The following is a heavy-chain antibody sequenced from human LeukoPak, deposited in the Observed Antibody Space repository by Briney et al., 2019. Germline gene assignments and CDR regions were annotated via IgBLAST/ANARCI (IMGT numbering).Heavy chain of an antibody. V-gene: IGHV3-9*01. J-gene: IGHJ3*02. D-gene: IGHD2-2*01. CDR2: ISWNSGSI. CDR1: GFTFDDYA. CDR3: AKDMAGGYCSSTSCLDAFDI. Sequence: GGSLRLSCAASGFTFDDYAMHWVRQAPGKGLEWVSGISWNSGSIGYADSVKGRFTISRDNAKNSLYLQMNSLRAEDTALYYCAKDMAGGYCSSTSCLDAFDIWGKGTTVTV.